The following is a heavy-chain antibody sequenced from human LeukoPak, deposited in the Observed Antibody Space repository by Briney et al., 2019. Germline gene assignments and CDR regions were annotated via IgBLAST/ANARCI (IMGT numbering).Heavy chain of an antibody. CDR2: ISVSGGST. J-gene: IGHJ4*02. CDR3: AKRFGGSGWYTY. CDR1: GFSFSSSA. D-gene: IGHD6-13*01. V-gene: IGHV3-23*01. Sequence: PGGSLRLSCGDSGFSFSSSAMSWVRQAPGKGLEWVSTISVSGGSTYYADSVKGRFTISRDNSKSNLYMQMNSLRAEDTAVYFCAKRFGGSGWYTYWGQGTLVTVSS.